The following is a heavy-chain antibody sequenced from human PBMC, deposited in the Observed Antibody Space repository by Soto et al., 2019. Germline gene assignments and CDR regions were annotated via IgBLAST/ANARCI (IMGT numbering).Heavy chain of an antibody. Sequence: GASVKVSCKASGGTFSSYAISWVRQAPGQGLEWMGGIIPIFGTANYAQKFQGRVTITADESTSTAYMELSSLRSEDTAVYYCASPHIRPTDAFDIWGQGTMVTV. CDR3: ASPHIRPTDAFDI. CDR1: GGTFSSYA. D-gene: IGHD3-3*02. CDR2: IIPIFGTA. V-gene: IGHV1-69*13. J-gene: IGHJ3*02.